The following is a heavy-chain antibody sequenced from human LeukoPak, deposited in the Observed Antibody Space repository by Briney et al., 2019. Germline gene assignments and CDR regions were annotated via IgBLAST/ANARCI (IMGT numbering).Heavy chain of an antibody. Sequence: ASVKVSCKASGYTFTSYGISWVGQAPGQGLEWMGWISAYNGNTNYTQKLQGRVAMTTDTSTSTAYMELRSLRAEDTAVYYCAKDGRGGVTDYWGQGTLVTVSS. CDR1: GYTFTSYG. J-gene: IGHJ4*02. CDR3: AKDGRGGVTDY. V-gene: IGHV1-18*01. D-gene: IGHD5-18*01. CDR2: ISAYNGNT.